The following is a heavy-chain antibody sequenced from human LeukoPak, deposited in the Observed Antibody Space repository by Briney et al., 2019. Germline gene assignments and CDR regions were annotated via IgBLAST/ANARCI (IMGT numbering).Heavy chain of an antibody. CDR3: AREYYGSGSYDY. Sequence: SVKVSCKASGGTFSSYAISWVRQAPGQGLEWMGGIIPIFATANYAQKFQGRVTITADESTSTAYMELSSLRSEDTAVYYCAREYYGSGSYDYWGQGTLVTVSS. CDR2: IIPIFATA. V-gene: IGHV1-69*01. CDR1: GGTFSSYA. J-gene: IGHJ4*02. D-gene: IGHD3-10*01.